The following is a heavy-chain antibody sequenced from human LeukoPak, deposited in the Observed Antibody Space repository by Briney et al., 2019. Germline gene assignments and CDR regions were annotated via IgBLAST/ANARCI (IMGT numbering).Heavy chain of an antibody. Sequence: GGSLRLSCAASGFTVSSNYMSWVRQAPGKGLEWVSVIYSGGSTYYADSVKGRFTISRDNSKNTLYLQMNSLRAEDTAVYYCARGPGYCSGGSCYSGDYWGQGTLVTVSS. V-gene: IGHV3-53*01. J-gene: IGHJ4*02. D-gene: IGHD2-15*01. CDR1: GFTVSSNY. CDR2: IYSGGST. CDR3: ARGPGYCSGGSCYSGDY.